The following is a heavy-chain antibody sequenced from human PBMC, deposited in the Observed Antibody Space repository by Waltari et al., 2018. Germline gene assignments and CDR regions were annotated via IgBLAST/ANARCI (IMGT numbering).Heavy chain of an antibody. D-gene: IGHD6-19*01. CDR3: ARDRGIAVAVADY. CDR2: IIPIFGTA. CDR1: GGTFKNFA. V-gene: IGHV1-69*13. Sequence: QVQLVQSGAEVKKPGSSVKVSCKDSGGTFKNFAISWVRQAPGQGLEYMGGIIPIFGTANYAQKFQGRVTITADKSTSTAYMELSSLRSEDTAVYYCARDRGIAVAVADYWGQGTLVTVSS. J-gene: IGHJ4*02.